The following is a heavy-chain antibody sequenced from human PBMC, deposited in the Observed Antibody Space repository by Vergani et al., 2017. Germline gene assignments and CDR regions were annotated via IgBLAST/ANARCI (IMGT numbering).Heavy chain of an antibody. CDR2: IYYSGST. J-gene: IGHJ5*02. CDR1: GGSISSYY. CDR3: ARALNYEWFDP. V-gene: IGHV4-59*01. D-gene: IGHD1-7*01. Sequence: QVQLQESGPGLVKPSETLSLTCTVSGGSISSYYWSWIRQPPGKGLESIGYIYYSGSTNYNPSLKSRVTISVDTSKNQFSLKLSSVTAADTAVYYCARALNYEWFDPWGQGTLVTVSS.